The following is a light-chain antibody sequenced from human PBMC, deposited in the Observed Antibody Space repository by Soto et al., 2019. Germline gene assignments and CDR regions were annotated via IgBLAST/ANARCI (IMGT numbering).Light chain of an antibody. Sequence: DIQMTQSPSSLSASVGDRVTITCRASQSISSYLNWYQQKPGKAPKLLICAASSLQSGVPSRFSGSGSGTDFTLTISSLQPEDFATYYCQQSYSTPMTFGRGTKVEIK. CDR1: QSISSY. CDR3: QQSYSTPMT. V-gene: IGKV1-39*01. CDR2: AAS. J-gene: IGKJ1*01.